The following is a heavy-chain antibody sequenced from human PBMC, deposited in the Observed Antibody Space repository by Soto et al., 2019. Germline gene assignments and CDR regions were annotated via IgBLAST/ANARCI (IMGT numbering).Heavy chain of an antibody. D-gene: IGHD3-22*01. CDR3: ARALEEYYYDSSGYYSAY. CDR1: GGTFSTYV. Sequence: SVKVSCKASGGTFSTYVFTWVRQAPGQGLEWMGGIIPIFVTAHYAQKFQGRVTITADEVTSTVYMELSSLRSEDTAIYYCARALEEYYYDSSGYYSAYWG. CDR2: IIPIFVTA. V-gene: IGHV1-69*13. J-gene: IGHJ4*01.